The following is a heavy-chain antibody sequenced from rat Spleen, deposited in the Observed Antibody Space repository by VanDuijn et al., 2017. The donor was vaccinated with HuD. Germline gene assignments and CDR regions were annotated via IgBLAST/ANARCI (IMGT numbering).Heavy chain of an antibody. V-gene: IGHV5-29*01. D-gene: IGHD1-6*01. CDR3: ASQYVYYGSKSSNWFAY. CDR1: GFTLSDYS. CDR2: MSYDGGNT. Sequence: EVQLVESDGGLVQPGRSLKLSCTASGFTLSDYSMAWVRQAPTKGLEWVATMSYDGGNTYYRDSVKGRVTVSRNNAKNTLYLQMDSLRSEDTATYYCASQYVYYGSKSSNWFAYWGQGTLVTVSS. J-gene: IGHJ3*01.